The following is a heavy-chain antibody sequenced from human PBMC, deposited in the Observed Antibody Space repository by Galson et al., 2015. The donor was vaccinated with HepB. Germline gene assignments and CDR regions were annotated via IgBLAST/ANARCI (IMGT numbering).Heavy chain of an antibody. CDR2: ISYDESNK. CDR1: GFTFSFYA. J-gene: IGHJ4*02. Sequence: SLRLSCAASGFTFSFYAIHWVRQAPGKGLEWVAVISYDESNKHYADSVKGRFTISRDNSKNTLYLQMSSLRSDDTAIYYCARERRQLEEALDYWGQGTLVTVSS. CDR3: ARERRQLEEALDY. V-gene: IGHV3-30*04. D-gene: IGHD6-13*01.